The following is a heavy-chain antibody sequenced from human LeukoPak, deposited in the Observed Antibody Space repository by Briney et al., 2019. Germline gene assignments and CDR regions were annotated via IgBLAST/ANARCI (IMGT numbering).Heavy chain of an antibody. D-gene: IGHD3-3*01. CDR2: ISYDGSNK. V-gene: IGHV3-30-3*01. Sequence: PGGSLGLSCAASGFTFSSYAMHWVRQAPGKGLEWVAVISYDGSNKYYADSVKGRFTISRDNSKNTLYLQMNSLRAEDTAVYYCAKDQYYDFWSGYSLRNNWFDPWGQGTLVTVSS. CDR3: AKDQYYDFWSGYSLRNNWFDP. J-gene: IGHJ5*02. CDR1: GFTFSSYA.